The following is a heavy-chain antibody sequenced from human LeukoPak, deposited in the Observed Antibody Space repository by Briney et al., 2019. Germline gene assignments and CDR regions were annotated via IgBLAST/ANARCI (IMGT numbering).Heavy chain of an antibody. CDR1: GGSVSSGSYY. D-gene: IGHD2-15*01. J-gene: IGHJ4*02. CDR3: AAQDMYTDY. CDR2: IYYSGST. V-gene: IGHV4-61*01. Sequence: SETLSLTCTVSGGSVSSGSYYWSWIRQPPGKGLEWIGYIYYSGSTNYNPSLKSRVTISVDTSKNQFSLKLSSVTAADTAVYYCAAQDMYTDYWGQGTLVTVSS.